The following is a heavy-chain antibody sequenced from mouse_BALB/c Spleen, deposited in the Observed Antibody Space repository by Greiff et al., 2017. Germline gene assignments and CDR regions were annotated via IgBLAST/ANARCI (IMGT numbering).Heavy chain of an antibody. CDR3: ARDDYDRYWYFDV. CDR2: IYPGNGDT. V-gene: IGHV1-12*01. CDR1: GYTFTSYN. J-gene: IGHJ1*01. Sequence: QVQLQQSGAELVKPGASVKMSCKASGYTFTSYNMHWVKQTPGQGLEWIGAIYPGNGDTSYNQKFKGKATLTADKSSSTAYMQLSSLTSEDSAVYDCARDDYDRYWYFDVWGAGTTVTVSS. D-gene: IGHD2-4*01.